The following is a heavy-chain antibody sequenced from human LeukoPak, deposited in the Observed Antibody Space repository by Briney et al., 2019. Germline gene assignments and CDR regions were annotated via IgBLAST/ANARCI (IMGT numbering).Heavy chain of an antibody. Sequence: GGSLRLSCAASGFTFDDYGMSWVRQAPGKGLEGVSGINWNGGSTGYADSVKGQFTISRDNAKKSLYLQMNSLRAEDTALYYCAIGTTIGVTNWFDPSGEGTLVTASS. D-gene: IGHD5-24*01. V-gene: IGHV3-20*04. CDR3: AIGTTIGVTNWFDP. CDR2: INWNGGST. CDR1: GFTFDDYG. J-gene: IGHJ5*02.